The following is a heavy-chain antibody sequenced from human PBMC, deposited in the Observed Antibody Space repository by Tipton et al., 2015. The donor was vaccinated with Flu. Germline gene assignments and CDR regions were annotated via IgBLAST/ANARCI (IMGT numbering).Heavy chain of an antibody. CDR1: GGSISSFY. CDR3: ARGPGRYSSGWYFVDY. V-gene: IGHV4-4*07. J-gene: IGHJ4*02. Sequence: TLSLTCTVSGGSISSFYWSWIRQPAGKGLEWIGRMYSSGTTKYNPSLKSRVTMSVDTTKNQFSLKLSSVTAADTAVYYCARGPGRYSSGWYFVDYWGQGTLVTVSS. D-gene: IGHD6-19*01. CDR2: MYSSGTT.